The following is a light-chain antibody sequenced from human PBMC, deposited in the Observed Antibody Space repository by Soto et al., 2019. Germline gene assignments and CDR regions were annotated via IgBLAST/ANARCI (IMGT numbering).Light chain of an antibody. CDR1: QGISSY. CDR3: QQYYSYPRT. CDR2: PAS. Sequence: AIRMTQSPSSLSASTGDRVTITWLASQGISSYLAWYQQKPGKAPKLLIYPASTLQSGVPSRFSGSGSETDFTLTISCLQSEDFETYYYQQYYSYPRTFGQGTKLEIK. V-gene: IGKV1-8*01. J-gene: IGKJ2*01.